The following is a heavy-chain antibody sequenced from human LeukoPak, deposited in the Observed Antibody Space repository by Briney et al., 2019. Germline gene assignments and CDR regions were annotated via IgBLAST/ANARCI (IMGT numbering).Heavy chain of an antibody. CDR1: GFTFSSYA. V-gene: IGHV3-64D*06. CDR3: VKDLGRYRNNCFDY. CDR2: ISHNAGST. J-gene: IGHJ4*02. Sequence: SGGSLRLSCLASGFTFSSYAMYWVRQAPGKGLEYVSVISHNAGSTYYADSVKGRFTISRDNSKNTLYLRMSSLRDDDTAVYYCVKDLGRYRNNCFDYWGQGTLVTVSS. D-gene: IGHD1-26*01.